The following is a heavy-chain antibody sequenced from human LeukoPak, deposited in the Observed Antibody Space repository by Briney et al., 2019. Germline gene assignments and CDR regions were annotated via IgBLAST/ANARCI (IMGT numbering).Heavy chain of an antibody. CDR1: GGSISSSSYC. CDR3: ARGVLVALYGMDV. V-gene: IGHV4-39*01. CDR2: IYYSGST. D-gene: IGHD5-12*01. J-gene: IGHJ6*02. Sequence: PSETLSLTCTVSGGSISSSSYCWGWIRQPPGKGLEWIGSIYYSGSTYYNPSLKSRVTISVDTSKNQFSLKLSSVTAADTAVYYCARGVLVALYGMDVWGQGTTVTVSS.